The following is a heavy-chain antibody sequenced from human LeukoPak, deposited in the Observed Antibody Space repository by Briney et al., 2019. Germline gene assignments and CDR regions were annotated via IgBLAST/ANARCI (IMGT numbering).Heavy chain of an antibody. Sequence: PGRSLRLSCAASGFTFSSYGMHWVRQAPGKGLEWVAVIWYDGSNKYYADSVKGRFTISRDNSKNTLYLQMNSLRAEDTAVYYCAREYSSGWYSYYYYGMDVWGQGTTVTVSS. V-gene: IGHV3-33*01. CDR3: AREYSSGWYSYYYYGMDV. CDR2: IWYDGSNK. J-gene: IGHJ6*02. D-gene: IGHD6-19*01. CDR1: GFTFSSYG.